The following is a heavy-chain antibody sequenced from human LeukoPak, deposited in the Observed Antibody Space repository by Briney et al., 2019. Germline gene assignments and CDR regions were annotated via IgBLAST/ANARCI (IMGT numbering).Heavy chain of an antibody. CDR2: INHSGST. CDR3: ARAGDCSSTSCYPTADFDY. J-gene: IGHJ4*02. Sequence: SETLSLTCAVYGGSFSGYCWSWIRQPPGKGLEWIGEINHSGSTNYNPSLKSRVTISVDTSKNQFSLKLSSVTAADTAVYYCARAGDCSSTSCYPTADFDYWGQGTLVTVSS. CDR1: GGSFSGYC. D-gene: IGHD2-2*01. V-gene: IGHV4-34*01.